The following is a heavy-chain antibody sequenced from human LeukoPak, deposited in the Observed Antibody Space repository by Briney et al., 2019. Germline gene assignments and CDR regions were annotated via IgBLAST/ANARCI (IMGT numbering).Heavy chain of an antibody. J-gene: IGHJ2*01. CDR2: ISYDGSNK. CDR1: GVTFSHYG. Sequence: GGSLRLSCAAAGVTFSHYGMHWVRQAPGKGLEWVAVISYDGSNKHYVDSVKGRFTISRDNSKNTLYLQMNSLRAEDTAVYYCAKCDSGDYGRYFDLWGRGTLVTVSS. V-gene: IGHV3-30*18. D-gene: IGHD4-17*01. CDR3: AKCDSGDYGRYFDL.